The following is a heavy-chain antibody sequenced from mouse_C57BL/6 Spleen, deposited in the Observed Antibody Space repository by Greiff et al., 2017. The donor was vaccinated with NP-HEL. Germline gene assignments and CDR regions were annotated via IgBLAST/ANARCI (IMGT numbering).Heavy chain of an antibody. D-gene: IGHD1-1*01. V-gene: IGHV1-63*01. J-gene: IGHJ2*01. Sequence: QVQLQQSGAELVRPGTSVKMSCKASGYTFTNYWIGWAKQRPGHGLEWIGDIYPGGGYTNYNEKFKGKATLTADKSSSTAYMQFSSLTSEDSAIYYCARGGYGSSLRGYYFDYWGQGTTLTVSS. CDR1: GYTFTNYW. CDR3: ARGGYGSSLRGYYFDY. CDR2: IYPGGGYT.